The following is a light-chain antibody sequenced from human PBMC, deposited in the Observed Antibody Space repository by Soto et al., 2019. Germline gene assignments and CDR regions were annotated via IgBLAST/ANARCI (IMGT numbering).Light chain of an antibody. Sequence: DIQMPPSPSSLSASVGDRVTITCRASQGVSIYLIWYQQRQGRAPKLLIYAAANLLGGVPSRFGGSGSGTNFPLTISSLQPEGVATYYGQQSYRTPHTFGPGTKLETK. J-gene: IGKJ2*01. CDR3: QQSYRTPHT. CDR2: AAA. CDR1: QGVSIY. V-gene: IGKV1-39*01.